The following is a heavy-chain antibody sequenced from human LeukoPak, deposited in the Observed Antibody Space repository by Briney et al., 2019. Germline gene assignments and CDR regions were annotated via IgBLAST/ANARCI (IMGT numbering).Heavy chain of an antibody. Sequence: PGRSLRLSCAASGFTFSSYAMHWVRQAPGKGLEWVAVISYDGSNKYYADSVKGRFTISRDNSKNTLYLQMNSLRAEDTAVYYCAKVPANWAYFDYWGQGTLVTVSS. CDR2: ISYDGSNK. D-gene: IGHD7-27*01. J-gene: IGHJ4*02. CDR3: AKVPANWAYFDY. CDR1: GFTFSSYA. V-gene: IGHV3-30-3*01.